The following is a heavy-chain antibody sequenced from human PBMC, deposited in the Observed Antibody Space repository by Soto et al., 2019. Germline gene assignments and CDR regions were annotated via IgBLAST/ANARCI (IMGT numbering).Heavy chain of an antibody. J-gene: IGHJ6*02. Sequence: GGSLRLSCSASGFTLSSYGMHWVRQAPRKGLEWVAVISYDGSNKYYADSVKGRFTISRDNSKNTLYLQMNSLRAEDTAVYYCANTRYSSSWSEVYYYGMDVWGQGTTVTVSS. V-gene: IGHV3-30*18. CDR3: ANTRYSSSWSEVYYYGMDV. D-gene: IGHD6-13*01. CDR2: ISYDGSNK. CDR1: GFTLSSYG.